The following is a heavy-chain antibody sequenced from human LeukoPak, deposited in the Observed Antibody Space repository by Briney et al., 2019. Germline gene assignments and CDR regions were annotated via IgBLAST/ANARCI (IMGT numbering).Heavy chain of an antibody. CDR3: ARDDCSSTSCYENWFDP. Sequence: ASVKVSCKASGYTFTSYDINWGRRATGQGLEWMRWMNPNSGNTGYAQKFQGRVTMTRNTSISTAYMELSSLRSEDTAVYYCARDDCSSTSCYENWFDPWGQGTLVTVSS. J-gene: IGHJ5*02. V-gene: IGHV1-8*01. CDR2: MNPNSGNT. D-gene: IGHD2-2*01. CDR1: GYTFTSYD.